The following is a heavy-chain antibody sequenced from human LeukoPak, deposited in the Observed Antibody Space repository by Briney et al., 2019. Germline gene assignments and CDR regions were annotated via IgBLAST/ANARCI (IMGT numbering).Heavy chain of an antibody. CDR3: ARGPKGAAGIRYYYYGMDV. CDR2: INHSGST. J-gene: IGHJ6*01. D-gene: IGHD6-13*01. Sequence: SETLSLTCAVYGGSFSGYYWSWIRQPPGKGLEWIGDINHSGSTNYNPSLKSRVTISVDTSKNQFSLKLSSVTAADTAVYYCARGPKGAAGIRYYYYGMDVWGQGTTVTVSS. V-gene: IGHV4-34*01. CDR1: GGSFSGYY.